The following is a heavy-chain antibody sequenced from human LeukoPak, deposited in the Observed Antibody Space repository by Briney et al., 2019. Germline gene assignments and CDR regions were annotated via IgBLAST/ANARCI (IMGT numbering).Heavy chain of an antibody. V-gene: IGHV3-23*01. CDR2: ISLSGGIT. CDR1: GFTFSSHG. Sequence: PGGSLRLSCAASGFTFSSHGMNWVRQAPGKGLEWVSGISLSGGITYYTDSVKGRFTISRDNSKNTQSLQMNSLRAEDTAVYYCARLIAARARYFDYWGQGTLVTVSS. D-gene: IGHD6-6*01. CDR3: ARLIAARARYFDY. J-gene: IGHJ4*02.